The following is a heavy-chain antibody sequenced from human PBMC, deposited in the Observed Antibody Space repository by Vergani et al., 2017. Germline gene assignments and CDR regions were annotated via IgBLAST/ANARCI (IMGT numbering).Heavy chain of an antibody. CDR3: ARIEIVVVPAAITTVYYYYYMDV. V-gene: IGHV2-26*01. J-gene: IGHJ6*03. CDR2: IFSNDEK. D-gene: IGHD2-2*01. Sequence: QVTLKESGPVLVKPTETLTLTCTVSGFSLSNARMGVSWIRQPPGKALEWLAHIFSNDEKSYSTSLKSRLTISKDTSKSHVVLTMTNMDPVDTATYYCARIEIVVVPAAITTVYYYYYMDVWGKGTTVTVSS. CDR1: GFSLSNARMG.